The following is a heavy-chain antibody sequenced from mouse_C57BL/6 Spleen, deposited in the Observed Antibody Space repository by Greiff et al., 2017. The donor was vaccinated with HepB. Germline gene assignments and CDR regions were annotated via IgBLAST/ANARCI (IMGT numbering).Heavy chain of an antibody. CDR2: IRNKANGYTT. D-gene: IGHD1-1*01. V-gene: IGHV7-3*01. CDR1: GFNFTDYY. CDR3: ARYYYYGTAWFAY. Sequence: EVQLVESGGGLVQPGGSLSLSCAASGFNFTDYYMSWVRQPPGKALEWLGFIRNKANGYTTEYSASVKGRFTISRDNSQSILYLQMNALRAEDSATYYCARYYYYGTAWFAYWGQGTLVTVSA. J-gene: IGHJ3*01.